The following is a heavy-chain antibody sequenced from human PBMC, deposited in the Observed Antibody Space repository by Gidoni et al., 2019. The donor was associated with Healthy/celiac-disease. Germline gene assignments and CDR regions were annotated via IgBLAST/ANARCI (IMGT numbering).Heavy chain of an antibody. CDR2: INHSGST. V-gene: IGHV4-34*01. Sequence: VQLQQWGAGLLKLSETLSLTYAVYGGSFSGYYWSWIRQPPWKGLEWIGEINHSGSTNYNPSLKSRVTISVDTSKNQFSLKLSSVTAADTAVYYCARMAAMVTLDYWGQGTLVTVSS. CDR3: ARMAAMVTLDY. J-gene: IGHJ4*02. CDR1: GGSFSGYY. D-gene: IGHD5-18*01.